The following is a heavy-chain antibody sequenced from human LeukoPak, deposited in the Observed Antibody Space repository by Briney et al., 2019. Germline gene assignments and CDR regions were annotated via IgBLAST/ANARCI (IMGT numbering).Heavy chain of an antibody. CDR1: GFAFSRHW. CDR2: MKEDGSQI. J-gene: IGHJ4*02. D-gene: IGHD1-26*01. V-gene: IGHV3-7*01. CDR3: ARDPEGGACDY. Sequence: PGGSLRLSCAASGFAFSRHWMRWVRQAPGKGLEGVANMKEDGSQIYYVDSVKGRFSISRDNANNLVYLQMNSLRVEDTAVYYCARDPEGGACDYWGQGTLVTVSS.